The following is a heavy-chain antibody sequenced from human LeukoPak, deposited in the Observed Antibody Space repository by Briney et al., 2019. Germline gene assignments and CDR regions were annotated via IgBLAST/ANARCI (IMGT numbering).Heavy chain of an antibody. V-gene: IGHV1-8*01. CDR2: MNPNSGNT. CDR3: ARGGLGRPRWYDFWSGYPYYYYHGMDV. J-gene: IGHJ6*02. D-gene: IGHD3-3*01. CDR1: GYTFTSYD. Sequence: ASVKVSCKASGYTFTSYDINWVRQATGQGLEWMGWMNPNSGNTGYAQKFQGRVTMTRNTSISTAYMELSSLRSEDTAVYYCARGGLGRPRWYDFWSGYPYYYYHGMDVWGQGTTVTVSS.